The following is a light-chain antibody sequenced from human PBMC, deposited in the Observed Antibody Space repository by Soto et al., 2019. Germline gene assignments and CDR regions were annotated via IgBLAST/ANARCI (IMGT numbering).Light chain of an antibody. J-gene: IGKJ1*01. V-gene: IGKV3-20*01. CDR1: TSFSCIF. CDR2: AVS. CDR3: QQYAISHRT. Sequence: EIVMPQSPGNLYLTPRERATIPCRPPTSFSCIFLAWYQQRPGQSPRLLIYAVSSRATGVPDRFSGSGSGTDFTLTIIRLEPEDFAVYYCQQYAISHRTFGQGTKVDIK.